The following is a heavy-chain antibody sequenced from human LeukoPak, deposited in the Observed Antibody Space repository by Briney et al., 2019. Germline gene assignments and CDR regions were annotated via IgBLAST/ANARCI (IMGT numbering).Heavy chain of an antibody. Sequence: ASETLSLTCTVSGGSISSNYWSWIRQPPGKGLEWIGYVYDSGSPNYNPSLRSRVTISIDTSKNQFSLKLSSVTTADTAVYYCAAESERWLVRSWGQGTLVTVSS. V-gene: IGHV4-59*01. J-gene: IGHJ4*02. CDR3: AAESERWLVRS. CDR2: VYDSGSP. CDR1: GGSISSNY. D-gene: IGHD6-19*01.